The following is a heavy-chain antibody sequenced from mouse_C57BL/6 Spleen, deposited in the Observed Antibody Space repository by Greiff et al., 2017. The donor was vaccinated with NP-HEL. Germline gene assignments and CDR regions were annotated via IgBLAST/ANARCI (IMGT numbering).Heavy chain of an antibody. CDR3: ASVTGVDY. Sequence: QVQLKQPGAELVKPGASVKLSCKASGYTFTSYWMQWVKQRPGPGLEWIGEIDPSDSYTNYNQKFKGKATLTVDTSSSTAYMQLSSLTSEDSAVYYCASVTGVDYWGQGTSVTVSS. CDR2: IDPSDSYT. CDR1: GYTFTSYW. V-gene: IGHV1-50*01. J-gene: IGHJ4*01. D-gene: IGHD2-13*01.